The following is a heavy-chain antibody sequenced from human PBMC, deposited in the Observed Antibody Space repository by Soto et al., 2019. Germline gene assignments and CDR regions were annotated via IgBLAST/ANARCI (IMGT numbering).Heavy chain of an antibody. CDR1: GFTFDDYA. CDR3: AKDSNFWSGYYKNVWGYFDY. D-gene: IGHD3-3*01. J-gene: IGHJ4*02. CDR2: ISWNSGSI. V-gene: IGHV3-9*01. Sequence: PGGSLRLSCAASGFTFDDYAMHWVRQAPGKGLEWVSGISWNSGSIGYADSVKGRFTISRDNAKNSLYLQMNSLRAEDTALYYCAKDSNFWSGYYKNVWGYFDYWGQGTLVTVSS.